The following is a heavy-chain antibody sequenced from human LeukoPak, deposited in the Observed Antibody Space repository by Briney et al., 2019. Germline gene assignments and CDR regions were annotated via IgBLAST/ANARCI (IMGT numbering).Heavy chain of an antibody. CDR2: IYYSGST. J-gene: IGHJ3*02. D-gene: IGHD6-13*01. Sequence: PSETLSLTCTVSGGSISIYYWSWIRQPPGKGLEWIGYIYYSGSTNYNPSLKSRVTISVDTSKNQFSLKLSSVTAADTAVYYCARLPSSSWYSAFGIWGQGTMVTVSS. V-gene: IGHV4-59*08. CDR1: GGSISIYY. CDR3: ARLPSSSWYSAFGI.